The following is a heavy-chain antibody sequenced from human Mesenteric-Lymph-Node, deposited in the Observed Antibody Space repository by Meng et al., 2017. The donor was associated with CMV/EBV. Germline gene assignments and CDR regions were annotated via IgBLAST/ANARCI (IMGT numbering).Heavy chain of an antibody. J-gene: IGHJ4*02. CDR3: AGGSANGASDY. D-gene: IGHD4-17*01. V-gene: IGHV4-34*01. Sequence: LTCAVYGGSFSGYYWSWIRQPPGKGLEWIGEINHSGSTNYNPSLKSRVTISVDTSKNQFSLKLSSVTAADTAVYYCAGGSANGASDYWGQGTLVTVSS. CDR2: INHSGST. CDR1: GGSFSGYY.